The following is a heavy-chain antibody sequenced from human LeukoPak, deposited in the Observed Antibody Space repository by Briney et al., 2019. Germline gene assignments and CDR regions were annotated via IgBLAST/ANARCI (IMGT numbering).Heavy chain of an antibody. J-gene: IGHJ3*02. V-gene: IGHV3-23*01. D-gene: IGHD3-22*01. CDR3: AKLRGDYYGSSGYYLDAFDI. CDR2: ISSSGGGT. CDR1: GFTFSSYA. Sequence: GGSLRLSCAASGFTFSSYAMSWVRQAPGKGLEWVSGISSSGGGTYYADSVKGRFTISRDNSKNTLYLQMNSLRAEDTAVYYCAKLRGDYYGSSGYYLDAFDIWGQGTMVTVSS.